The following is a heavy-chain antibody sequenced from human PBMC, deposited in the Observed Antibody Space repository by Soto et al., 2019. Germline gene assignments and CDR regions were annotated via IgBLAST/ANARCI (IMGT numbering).Heavy chain of an antibody. D-gene: IGHD3-3*01. J-gene: IGHJ6*02. CDR1: GYTFTSYG. V-gene: IGHV1-18*01. CDR2: ISAYNGNT. Sequence: ASVKVSCKASGYTFTSYGISWVRQAPGQGLEWMGWISAYNGNTNYAQKLQGRVTMTTDTSTSTAYMELRSLRSDDTAVYYCASHTYYDFWSGYRSYYYYGMDVWGQGTTVTVSS. CDR3: ASHTYYDFWSGYRSYYYYGMDV.